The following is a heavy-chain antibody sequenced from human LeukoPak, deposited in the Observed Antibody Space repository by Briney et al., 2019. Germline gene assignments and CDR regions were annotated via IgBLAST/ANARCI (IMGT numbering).Heavy chain of an antibody. D-gene: IGHD3-3*01. J-gene: IGHJ5*02. Sequence: SETLSLTCTVSGGSISSSSYYWGWIRKPPGRGLEGIGGIYYSGSTYYNPSLKSRVTISVDTSKNQFSLKLSSVTAADTAVYYCARGVTIFGVVRGPRFDPWGQGTLVTVSS. CDR2: IYYSGST. CDR1: GGSISSSSYY. CDR3: ARGVTIFGVVRGPRFDP. V-gene: IGHV4-39*07.